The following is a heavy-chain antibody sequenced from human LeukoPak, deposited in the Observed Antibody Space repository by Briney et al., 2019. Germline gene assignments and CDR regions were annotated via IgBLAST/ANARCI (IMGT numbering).Heavy chain of an antibody. V-gene: IGHV3-21*01. Sequence: GGSLRLSCAASGFTFSSYSMNWVRQAPGKGLEWVSSISSSSSYIYYAGSVKGRFTISRDNAKNSLYLQMNSLRAEDTAVYYCARDTYYGSGTPDGDFDYWGQGTLVTVSS. CDR1: GFTFSSYS. CDR3: ARDTYYGSGTPDGDFDY. J-gene: IGHJ4*02. D-gene: IGHD3-10*01. CDR2: ISSSSSYI.